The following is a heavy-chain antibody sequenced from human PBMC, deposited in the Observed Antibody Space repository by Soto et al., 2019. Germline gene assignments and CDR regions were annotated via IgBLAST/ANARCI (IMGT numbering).Heavy chain of an antibody. CDR1: GFSLSTSGVG. D-gene: IGHD2-15*01. Sequence: QITLKESGRALVKPTQTLTLTCTFSGFSLSTSGVGVGWIRQPPGKALEWLAVIYWDDDKGYSPSLKNRLTITKDTSKNQVVLTMTNMDPVDTATYYCAHTVGLVVVTSEDEYFQHWGQGTQVTVSS. CDR3: AHTVGLVVVTSEDEYFQH. V-gene: IGHV2-5*02. CDR2: IYWDDDK. J-gene: IGHJ1*01.